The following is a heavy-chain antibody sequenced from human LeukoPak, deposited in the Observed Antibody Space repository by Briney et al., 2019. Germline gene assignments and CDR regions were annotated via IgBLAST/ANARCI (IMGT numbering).Heavy chain of an antibody. CDR3: ARRTTMVRAVIIGDNDAFDI. CDR2: TYYRSKWYN. CDR1: GDSVSSNSAA. D-gene: IGHD3-10*01. Sequence: SQTLSLTCAISGDSVSSNSAAWNWLRQSPSRGLEWLGRTYYRSKWYNDYAVSVKSRITINPDTSKNQFSLQLNSVTPEDTAVYYCARRTTMVRAVIIGDNDAFDIWGQGTMVTVSS. J-gene: IGHJ3*02. V-gene: IGHV6-1*01.